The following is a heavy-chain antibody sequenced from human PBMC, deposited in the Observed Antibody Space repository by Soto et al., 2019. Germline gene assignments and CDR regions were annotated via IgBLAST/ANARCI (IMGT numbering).Heavy chain of an antibody. D-gene: IGHD2-2*01. CDR2: ISAGGGST. CDR1: GFTFSSYA. CDR3: AKGGDIVVVPYASMDV. Sequence: EVQLLESGGGLVQPGGSPKLSCPASGFTFSSYAMSWVRQAPGKGLEWVSGISAGGGSTYYADSVRGRFTISRDNSKNTLYLQMNSLRAEDTAVYYCAKGGDIVVVPYASMDVWGQGTTVTVSS. V-gene: IGHV3-23*01. J-gene: IGHJ6*02.